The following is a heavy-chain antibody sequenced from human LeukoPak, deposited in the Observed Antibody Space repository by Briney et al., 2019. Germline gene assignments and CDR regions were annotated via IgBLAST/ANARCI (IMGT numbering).Heavy chain of an antibody. V-gene: IGHV3-13*01. J-gene: IGHJ3*02. CDR1: GFTFSSYD. Sequence: PGGSLRLSCAASGFTFSSYDMHWVRQGTGKGLEWVSAIGTAGDTYYPGSVKGRFTISRENAKNSLYLQMNSLRAGDTAVYYCARGFYDILTGSDAFDIWGQGTMVTVSS. D-gene: IGHD3-9*01. CDR2: IGTAGDT. CDR3: ARGFYDILTGSDAFDI.